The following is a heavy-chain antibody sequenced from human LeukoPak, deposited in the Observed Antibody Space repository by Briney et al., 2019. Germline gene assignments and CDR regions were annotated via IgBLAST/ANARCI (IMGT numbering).Heavy chain of an antibody. CDR1: GYTFTSYG. CDR2: ISAYNGNT. Sequence: ASVKVSCKASGYTFTSYGISWVRQAPGQGLEWMGWISAYNGNTNYAQKLQGRVTMTTDTSTSTAYMELRSLRSDDTAVYYCARARAVLSLEFGRHHHMDVWGKGTTVTVS. CDR3: ARARAVLSLEFGRHHHMDV. J-gene: IGHJ6*03. D-gene: IGHD1-1*01. V-gene: IGHV1-18*01.